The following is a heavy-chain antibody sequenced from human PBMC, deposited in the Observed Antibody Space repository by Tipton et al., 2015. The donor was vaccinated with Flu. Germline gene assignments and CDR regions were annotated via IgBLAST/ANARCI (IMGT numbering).Heavy chain of an antibody. V-gene: IGHV1-8*01. CDR1: GYTFTSYD. D-gene: IGHD2-2*01. J-gene: IGHJ6*02. Sequence: QLVQSGAEVEKPGASVKVSCKASGYTFTSYDINWVRQATGQGLEWMGWMNPNSGNTGYAQKFQGRVTMTRNTSISTAYMELSSLRSEDTAVYYCARGYCSSTSCYWVYYYYGMDVWGQGTTVTVSS. CDR3: ARGYCSSTSCYWVYYYYGMDV. CDR2: MNPNSGNT.